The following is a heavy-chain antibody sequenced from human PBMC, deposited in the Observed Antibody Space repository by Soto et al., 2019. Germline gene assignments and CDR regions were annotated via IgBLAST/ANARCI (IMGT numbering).Heavy chain of an antibody. CDR2: IVVGSGNT. V-gene: IGHV1-58*01. D-gene: IGHD2-15*01. J-gene: IGHJ5*02. CDR3: AAILGYCGGGSCYNWFDP. CDR1: GFTFTSSA. Sequence: SVKVSCKASGFTFTSSAVHWVRQARGQRLEWIGWIVVGSGNTNYAQKFQERVTITRDMSTSTAYMELSSLRSEDTAVYYCAAILGYCGGGSCYNWFDPWGQGTLVTVYS.